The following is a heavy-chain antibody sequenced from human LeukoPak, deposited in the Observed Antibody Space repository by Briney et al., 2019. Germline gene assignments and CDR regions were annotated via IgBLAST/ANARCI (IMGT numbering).Heavy chain of an antibody. D-gene: IGHD6-13*01. J-gene: IGHJ4*02. V-gene: IGHV3-74*01. CDR2: INSDGSST. Sequence: PGGSLRLSCAASGFTFSTYWMHWVRQAPGKGLVWVSRINSDGSSTIYADSVKGRFTISRDNAENALYLQMNSLRAEDTAVYYCARDSIEADGDFDYWGQGTLVTVSS. CDR3: ARDSIEADGDFDY. CDR1: GFTFSTYW.